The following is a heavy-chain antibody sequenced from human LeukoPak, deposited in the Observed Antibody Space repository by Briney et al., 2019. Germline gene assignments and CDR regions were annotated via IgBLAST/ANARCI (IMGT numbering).Heavy chain of an antibody. D-gene: IGHD3-22*01. CDR1: GYSFTSYW. CDR2: IYPGDSDT. J-gene: IGHJ4*02. CDR3: ARLKYYYDSSGYYLYYFDY. Sequence: GESLKISCKGSGYSFTSYWIGWVRQMPGKGLEWMGIIYPGDSDTRYSPSFQGQVPISADKSISTAYLQWSSLKASDTAMYYCARLKYYYDSSGYYLYYFDYWGQGTLVTVSS. V-gene: IGHV5-51*01.